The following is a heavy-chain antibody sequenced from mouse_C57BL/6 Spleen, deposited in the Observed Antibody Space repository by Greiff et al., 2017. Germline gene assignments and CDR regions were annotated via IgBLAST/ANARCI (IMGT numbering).Heavy chain of an antibody. Sequence: QVQLQQSGAELVKPGASVKISCKASGYAFSSYWMNWVKQRPGKGLEWIGQIYPGDGDTNYNGKFKGKATLTADKSSSTAYMQLSSLTSEDSAVYFCARIDTTVVATTDYWGQGTTLTVSA. V-gene: IGHV1-80*01. J-gene: IGHJ2*01. CDR1: GYAFSSYW. D-gene: IGHD1-1*01. CDR3: ARIDTTVVATTDY. CDR2: IYPGDGDT.